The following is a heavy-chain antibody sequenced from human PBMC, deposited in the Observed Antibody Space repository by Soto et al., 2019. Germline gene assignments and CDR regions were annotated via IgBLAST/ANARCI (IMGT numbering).Heavy chain of an antibody. CDR2: ISPGSRYP. CDR3: VRGGGGGLFDP. Sequence: GGSLRLSCAGSGFTFGDSYMSWIRQAPGKGLEWLSYISPGSRYPAYADSVEGRFTISRDNAKRSLYLQMMSLTAEDTAIYYCVRGGGGGLFDPWGQGTMVTVAS. J-gene: IGHJ5*02. V-gene: IGHV3-11*06. CDR1: GFTFGDSY. D-gene: IGHD2-15*01.